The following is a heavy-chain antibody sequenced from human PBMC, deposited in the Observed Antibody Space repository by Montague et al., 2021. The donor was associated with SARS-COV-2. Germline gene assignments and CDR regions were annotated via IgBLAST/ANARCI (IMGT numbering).Heavy chain of an antibody. CDR2: ISYDGINK. CDR1: GFTSSSYA. CDR3: ATDPDDYSYYGAFDY. V-gene: IGHV3-30-3*01. Sequence: SLRLSCAASGFTSSSYAMHWVRQAPGKGLEWVAVISYDGINKYYADSVKGRFTISRDNSKNTLYLQMNSLRGEDTAVYYCATDPDDYSYYGAFDYWGQGTLVTVSS. J-gene: IGHJ4*02. D-gene: IGHD4-11*01.